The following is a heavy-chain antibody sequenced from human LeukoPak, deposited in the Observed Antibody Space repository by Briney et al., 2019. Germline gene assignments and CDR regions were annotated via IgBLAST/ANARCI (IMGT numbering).Heavy chain of an antibody. CDR3: ATERAAYYDSSGYYAFDI. Sequence: ASVKVSCKASGGTFSSYAISWVRQAPGQGLEWMGGFDPEDGETIYAQKFQGRVTMTEDTSTDTAYMELSSLRSEDTAVYYCATERAAYYDSSGYYAFDIWGQGTMVTVSS. CDR1: GGTFSSYA. CDR2: FDPEDGET. D-gene: IGHD3-22*01. J-gene: IGHJ3*02. V-gene: IGHV1-24*01.